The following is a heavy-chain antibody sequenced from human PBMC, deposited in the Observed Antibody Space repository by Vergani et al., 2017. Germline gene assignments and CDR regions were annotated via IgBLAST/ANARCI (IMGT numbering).Heavy chain of an antibody. CDR1: GYPFTSYY. CDR3: ASKKSGDVWSGYYLPFDY. CDR2: INPSGGST. V-gene: IGHV1-46*01. J-gene: IGHJ4*02. Sequence: QVQLVQSGAEVKKPGASVKVSCKASGYPFTSYYMHWVRPAPGQGLGWMGIINPSGGSTSYAQKFQGRATMTRDTSPSTVYMELSSLRSEDTAVYYCASKKSGDVWSGYYLPFDYWGQGTLVTVSS. D-gene: IGHD3-3*01.